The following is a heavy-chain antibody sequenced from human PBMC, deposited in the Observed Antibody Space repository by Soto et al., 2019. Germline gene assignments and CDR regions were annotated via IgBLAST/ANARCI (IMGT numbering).Heavy chain of an antibody. CDR3: ASTSVGDGYNRTPHYYYGMDV. CDR2: ISAYNGNT. D-gene: IGHD1-26*01. CDR1: GYTFTSYG. J-gene: IGHJ6*02. Sequence: QVQLVQSGAEVKKPGASVKVSCKASGYTFTSYGISWVRQAPGQGLEWMGWISAYNGNTNYAQKLKGRVTMTTDTSTSTAYMELRSLRSDDTAVYYCASTSVGDGYNRTPHYYYGMDVWGQGTTVTVSS. V-gene: IGHV1-18*04.